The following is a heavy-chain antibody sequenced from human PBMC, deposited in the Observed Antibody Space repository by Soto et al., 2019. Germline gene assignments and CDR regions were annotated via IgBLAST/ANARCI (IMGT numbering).Heavy chain of an antibody. V-gene: IGHV3-7*05. CDR2: IKQDGSVK. CDR3: AGGTGWVFNS. D-gene: IGHD6-19*01. Sequence: EVHLVESGGDFVQPGGSLRLSCAASGFTFSTYWMTWVRQAPGKGLEWVAIIKQDGSVKYYADSVKGRFSVSRDNAKNLVYLQMVSLRGDDTAVYYCAGGTGWVFNSWGQGTLVTVSS. CDR1: GFTFSTYW. J-gene: IGHJ4*02.